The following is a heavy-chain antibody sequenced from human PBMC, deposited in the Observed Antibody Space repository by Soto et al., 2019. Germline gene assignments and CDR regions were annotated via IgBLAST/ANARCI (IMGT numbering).Heavy chain of an antibody. Sequence: ETLSLTCAVYGGSFSLDYWTCIRQPPGKGLEWIGEINHSGSTNYKPSLTSRVTISVDTSKNQLSLKMSSVTAADTAVYYCARGRTLITGTSFDYWGQGTLVTVSS. J-gene: IGHJ4*02. V-gene: IGHV4-34*01. D-gene: IGHD1-20*01. CDR3: ARGRTLITGTSFDY. CDR1: GGSFSLDY. CDR2: INHSGST.